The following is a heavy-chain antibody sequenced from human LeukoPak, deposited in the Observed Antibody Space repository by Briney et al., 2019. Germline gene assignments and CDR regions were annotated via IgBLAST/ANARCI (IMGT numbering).Heavy chain of an antibody. V-gene: IGHV1-69*06. CDR3: ASLGVVRGVTIDY. CDR1: GGTFTSYA. Sequence: SVKVSCKASGGTFTSYAISWVRQAPGQGLEWMGGIIPIFGTANYAQKFQGRVTITADKSTSTAYMELSSLRSEDTAVYYCASLGVVRGVTIDYWGQGTLVTASS. J-gene: IGHJ4*02. CDR2: IIPIFGTA. D-gene: IGHD3-10*01.